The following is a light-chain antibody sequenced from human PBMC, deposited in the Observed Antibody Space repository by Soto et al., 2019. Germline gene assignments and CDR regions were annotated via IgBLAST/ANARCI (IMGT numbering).Light chain of an antibody. CDR3: QQYNNWHLT. CDR1: QSVNSD. CDR2: SAS. J-gene: IGKJ4*01. Sequence: ETVMTQSPATLSASPGESATLSCMASQSVNSDLAWYQQIPGQAPRLLIYSASTGATGGPARFSGSGSGTEFSLTISSLQSEDFAIYYCQQYNNWHLTFGGGTKVEI. V-gene: IGKV3-15*01.